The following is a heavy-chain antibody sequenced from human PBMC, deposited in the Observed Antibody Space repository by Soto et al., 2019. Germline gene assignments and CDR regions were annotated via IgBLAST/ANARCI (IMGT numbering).Heavy chain of an antibody. V-gene: IGHV3-23*01. D-gene: IGHD3-3*01. CDR1: GFTLSSYA. J-gene: IGHJ6*02. Sequence: GGYLRLSCAASGFTLSSYAMSWVRQAPGKGLEWVSAISGSGGSTYYADSVKGRFTISRDNSKNTLYLQMNSLRAEDTAVYYCANNELGYYYFWSGQHQYGMHVWGQGTTGTVSS. CDR2: ISGSGGST. CDR3: ANNELGYYYFWSGQHQYGMHV.